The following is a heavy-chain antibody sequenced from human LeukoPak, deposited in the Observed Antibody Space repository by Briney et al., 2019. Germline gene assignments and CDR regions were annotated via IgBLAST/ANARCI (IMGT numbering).Heavy chain of an antibody. CDR1: GFTVSSNY. J-gene: IGHJ6*02. Sequence: PGGSLRLSCAASGFTVSSNYMSWVRQAPGKGLEWVSVIYSGGSTYYADSVKGRFTISRDNSKNTVYLQMNSLRAEDTAVYYCAKDQGGGWYPYYYGMDVWGQGTTVTVSS. CDR2: IYSGGST. CDR3: AKDQGGGWYPYYYGMDV. V-gene: IGHV3-53*01. D-gene: IGHD6-19*01.